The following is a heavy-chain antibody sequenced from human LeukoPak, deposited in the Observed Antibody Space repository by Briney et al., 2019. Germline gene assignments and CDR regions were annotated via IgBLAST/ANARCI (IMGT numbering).Heavy chain of an antibody. D-gene: IGHD4-23*01. CDR2: ISSSSSTI. CDR3: ARGGTTVVNRYSFDY. J-gene: IGHJ4*02. CDR1: GFTFSDYY. Sequence: GGSLRLSCAASGFTFSDYYMSWIRQAPGKGLEWVSYISSSSSTIYYADSVKGRFTISRDNAKNSLYLQMNSLRDEDTAVYYCARGGTTVVNRYSFDYWGQGTLVTVSS. V-gene: IGHV3-11*04.